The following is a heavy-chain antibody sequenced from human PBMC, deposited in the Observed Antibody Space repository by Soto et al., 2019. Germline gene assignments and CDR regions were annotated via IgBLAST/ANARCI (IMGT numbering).Heavy chain of an antibody. J-gene: IGHJ5*02. D-gene: IGHD3-3*01. CDR3: AKDDSLEWFFPLDA. Sequence: EVHLLESGGGLVQPGGSLRHSCSASGFTFRSYAMSWVRQAPGKGLEWVSGISGGGSDTYYSDSVRGRFTISRDNSKNTLYLQMNSLRVEDSAVYFCAKDDSLEWFFPLDAWGQGTLVTVSS. CDR2: ISGGGSDT. CDR1: GFTFRSYA. V-gene: IGHV3-23*01.